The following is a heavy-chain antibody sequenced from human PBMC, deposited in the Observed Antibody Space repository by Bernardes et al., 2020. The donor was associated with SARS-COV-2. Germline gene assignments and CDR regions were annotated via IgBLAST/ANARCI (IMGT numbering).Heavy chain of an antibody. D-gene: IGHD4-4*01. J-gene: IGHJ6*04. Sequence: SETLSLTCTVSGGSISSYYWSWIRQPPGKGLEWIGYIYYSGSTNYNPSLKSRVTISVDTSKNQFSLKLSSVTAADTAVYYCARVWAGYSSYGGYCYCGMDVWHSGTTVTISS. CDR1: GGSISSYY. CDR2: IYYSGST. V-gene: IGHV4-59*01. CDR3: ARVWAGYSSYGGYCYCGMDV.